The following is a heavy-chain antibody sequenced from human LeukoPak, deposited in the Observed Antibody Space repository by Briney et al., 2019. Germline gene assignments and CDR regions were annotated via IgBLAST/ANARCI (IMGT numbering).Heavy chain of an antibody. CDR3: ARHPHHCDGGSCFPPDY. CDR1: GGSISSSSSS. D-gene: IGHD2-15*01. J-gene: IGHJ4*02. Sequence: PSETLSLTCTVSGGSISSSSSSWGWIRQPPGKGLEWIATVYYSGTTYYNPSLKSRVTISVDTSKNQFSLKLSSVTAADTAVYYCARHPHHCDGGSCFPPDYWGQGALVTVSS. V-gene: IGHV4-39*01. CDR2: VYYSGTT.